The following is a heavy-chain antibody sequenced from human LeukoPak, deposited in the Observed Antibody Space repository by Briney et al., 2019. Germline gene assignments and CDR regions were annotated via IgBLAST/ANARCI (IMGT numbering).Heavy chain of an antibody. D-gene: IGHD2-15*01. CDR1: GFTFNNYA. CDR3: AKRTPYYSDY. J-gene: IGHJ4*02. CDR2: ITGSGAST. V-gene: IGHV3-23*01. Sequence: PSGGSLRLSCAASGFTFNNYAMSWVRQAPGKGLEWVSAITGSGASTYDEDSVKGRFTISRDNSKNTLYLQMNSLRAEDTAVYYCAKRTPYYSDYWGQGSLVTVSS.